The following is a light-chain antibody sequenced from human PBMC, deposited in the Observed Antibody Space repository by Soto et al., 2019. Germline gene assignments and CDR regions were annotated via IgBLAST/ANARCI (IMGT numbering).Light chain of an antibody. CDR3: QQRGNWPLT. Sequence: ELVLTQSPATLSLSPGERATLSCRASQSINNYVAWYQQTPGQAPRLLIYDASNRATGIPARFSGTGSGTDFTLTISSLEPDDFALYFCQQRGNWPLTFGGGTKV. CDR2: DAS. J-gene: IGKJ4*01. V-gene: IGKV3-11*01. CDR1: QSINNY.